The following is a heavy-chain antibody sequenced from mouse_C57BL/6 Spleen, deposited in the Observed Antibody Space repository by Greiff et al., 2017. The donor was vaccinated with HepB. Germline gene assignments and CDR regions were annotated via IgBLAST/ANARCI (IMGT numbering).Heavy chain of an antibody. Sequence: QVQLKESGPELVKPGASVKISCKASGYAFSSSWMNWVKQRPGKGLEWIGRIYPGDGDTNYNGKFKGKATLTADKSSSTAYMQLSSLTSEDSAVYFCARLGGNYEYYFDYWGQGTTLTVSS. D-gene: IGHD2-1*01. V-gene: IGHV1-82*01. CDR3: ARLGGNYEYYFDY. CDR2: IYPGDGDT. J-gene: IGHJ2*01. CDR1: GYAFSSSW.